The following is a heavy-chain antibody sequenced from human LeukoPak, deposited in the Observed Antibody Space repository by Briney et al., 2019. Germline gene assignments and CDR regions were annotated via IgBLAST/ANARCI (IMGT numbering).Heavy chain of an antibody. CDR3: ARGVYCSSTSCYKTGMDV. CDR1: GYTFTSYG. V-gene: IGHV1-18*01. Sequence: ASVKVSCKASGYTFTSYGISWVRQAPGQGLEWMGWISAYNGNTNYAQKLQGRVTMTTDTSTSTAYMELRSLRSDDTAVYYCARGVYCSSTSCYKTGMDVWGKGTTVTVSS. J-gene: IGHJ6*04. CDR2: ISAYNGNT. D-gene: IGHD2-2*02.